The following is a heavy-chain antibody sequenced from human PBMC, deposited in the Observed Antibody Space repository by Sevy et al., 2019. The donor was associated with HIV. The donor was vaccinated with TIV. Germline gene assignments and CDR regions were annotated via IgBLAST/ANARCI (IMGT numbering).Heavy chain of an antibody. J-gene: IGHJ4*02. V-gene: IGHV1-69*13. CDR1: GGTFNSYI. Sequence: ASVKVSCKASGGTFNSYIVSWVRQAPGQGLEWMGEITPILGTTQYAQKFKGRVTIRADETTNTIYMELSSLKSEDTAVYYCARWSISIDYWGQGTLVTVSS. CDR2: ITPILGTT. CDR3: ARWSISIDY. D-gene: IGHD3-3*02.